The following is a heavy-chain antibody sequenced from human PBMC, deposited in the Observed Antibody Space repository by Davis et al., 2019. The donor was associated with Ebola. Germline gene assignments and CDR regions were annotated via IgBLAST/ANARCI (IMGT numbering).Heavy chain of an antibody. D-gene: IGHD3-10*01. CDR3: ARARGSGAWFDP. V-gene: IGHV4-34*01. Sequence: SETLSLTCAVYGGSSSGYYWSWIRQPPGKGLEWIGEINHSGSTNYNPSLKSRVTISVDTSKNQFSLKLSSVTAADTAVYYCARARGSGAWFDPWGQGTLVTVSS. CDR1: GGSSSGYY. J-gene: IGHJ5*02. CDR2: INHSGST.